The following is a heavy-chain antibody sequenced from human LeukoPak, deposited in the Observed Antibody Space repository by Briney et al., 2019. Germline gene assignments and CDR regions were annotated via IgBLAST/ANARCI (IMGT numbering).Heavy chain of an antibody. J-gene: IGHJ4*02. Sequence: GGSLRLSCAASGFTFSSYWMHWVRQAPGKGLVWVSRINGDGSRTSYADSVKGRFTISRDNAKNTLYLQMNSLRAEDTAVYYCARDRGSTEFDYWGQGIQVSVSS. CDR3: ARDRGSTEFDY. CDR2: INGDGSRT. CDR1: GFTFSSYW. V-gene: IGHV3-74*01. D-gene: IGHD1-26*01.